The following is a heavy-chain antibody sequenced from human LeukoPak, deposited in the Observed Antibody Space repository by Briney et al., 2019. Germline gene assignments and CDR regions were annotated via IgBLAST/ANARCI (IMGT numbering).Heavy chain of an antibody. Sequence: GRSLRLSCAASGFTFSSYGMHWVRQAPGKGLEWVAVIWYDGSNKYYADSVKGQFTISRDNSKNTLYLQMNSLRAEDTAVYYCAKDRSGNDILAGYYALGILDYWGQGTLVTVSS. CDR1: GFTFSSYG. V-gene: IGHV3-33*06. CDR3: AKDRSGNDILAGYYALGILDY. D-gene: IGHD3-9*01. J-gene: IGHJ4*02. CDR2: IWYDGSNK.